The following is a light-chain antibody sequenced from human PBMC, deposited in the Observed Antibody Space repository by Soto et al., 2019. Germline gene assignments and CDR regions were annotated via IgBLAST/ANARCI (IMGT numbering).Light chain of an antibody. V-gene: IGKV3-15*01. CDR2: GAS. CDR1: QSVSSN. J-gene: IGKJ5*01. CDR3: QHYNNWPPIT. Sequence: EIVMTQSPATLSVSPGERATLSCRASQSVSSNLAWYQQKPGQAPRLLISGASIRAAGIPARFSGSGSGTEFTLTISSLQSEDFAVYYCQHYNNWPPITFGQGTRLEIK.